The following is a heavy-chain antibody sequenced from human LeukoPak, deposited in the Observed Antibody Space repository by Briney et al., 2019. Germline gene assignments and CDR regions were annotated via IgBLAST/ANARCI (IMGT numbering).Heavy chain of an antibody. Sequence: GGSLRLSCAASGFTVSSNYMSWVRQAPGKGLEWVSVLYSAGSTYYADSVKGRFVISRDTTKNTLYLQMGSLRVEDMAVYYCARDLHGSNAYWGQGTLVSVST. D-gene: IGHD1-26*01. V-gene: IGHV3-66*01. J-gene: IGHJ4*02. CDR1: GFTVSSNY. CDR3: ARDLHGSNAY. CDR2: LYSAGST.